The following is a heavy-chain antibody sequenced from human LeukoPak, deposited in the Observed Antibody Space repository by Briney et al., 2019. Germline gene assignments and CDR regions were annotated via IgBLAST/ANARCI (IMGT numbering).Heavy chain of an antibody. J-gene: IGHJ4*02. CDR3: AREVGATGGEGIIDY. CDR1: GFTFSSYG. Sequence: PGRSLRLSCAASGFTFSSYGMHWVRQAPGKGLEWVAVIWYDGSNKYYADSVKGRFTISRDNSKNTLYLQMNSLRAEDTAVYYCAREVGATGGEGIIDYWGQGTLVTVSS. V-gene: IGHV3-33*01. CDR2: IWYDGSNK. D-gene: IGHD1-26*01.